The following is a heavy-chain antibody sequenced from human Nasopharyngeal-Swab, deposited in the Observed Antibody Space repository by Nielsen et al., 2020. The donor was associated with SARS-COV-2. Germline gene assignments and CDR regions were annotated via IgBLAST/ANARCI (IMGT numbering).Heavy chain of an antibody. CDR2: ISSSGRHI. Sequence: GGSLRLSCTGSGFTFSDSYMSWIRQAPGKGLEWVAYISSSGRHIYYADSVEGRFTISRDNAKNSLFLHMDSLRVEDTALYYCAGGNQWLSFDLWGQGTLVTVSS. D-gene: IGHD6-19*01. CDR3: AGGNQWLSFDL. CDR1: GFTFSDSY. V-gene: IGHV3-11*04. J-gene: IGHJ4*02.